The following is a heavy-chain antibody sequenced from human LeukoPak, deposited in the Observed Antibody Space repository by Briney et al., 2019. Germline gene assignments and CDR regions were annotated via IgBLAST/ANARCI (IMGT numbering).Heavy chain of an antibody. CDR3: ARDRGALYSSGWYYFDY. Sequence: SVKVSCKASGYTFTSYGISWVRQAPGQGLEWMGRIIPILGIANYAQKFQGRVTITADKSTSTAYMELSSLRSEDTAVYYCARDRGALYSSGWYYFDYWGQGTLVTVSS. J-gene: IGHJ4*02. CDR1: GYTFTSYG. D-gene: IGHD6-19*01. V-gene: IGHV1-69*04. CDR2: IIPILGIA.